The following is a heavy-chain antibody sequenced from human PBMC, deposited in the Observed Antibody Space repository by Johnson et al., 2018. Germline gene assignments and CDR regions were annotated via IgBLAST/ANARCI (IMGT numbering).Heavy chain of an antibody. CDR1: GFTFNSHG. CDR3: ARDRAAVATNFDY. CDR2: LWYDGSNR. Sequence: VQLVESGGGVVLPGRSLRLSCAASGFTFNSHGMHWVRQAPGKGLEWVALLWYDGSNRYYADSVKGRFTISRDNSKNTLYQQMPSMRVEDTAVYFCARDRAAVATNFDYWGQGTLVTVSS. V-gene: IGHV3-33*01. D-gene: IGHD5-12*01. J-gene: IGHJ4*02.